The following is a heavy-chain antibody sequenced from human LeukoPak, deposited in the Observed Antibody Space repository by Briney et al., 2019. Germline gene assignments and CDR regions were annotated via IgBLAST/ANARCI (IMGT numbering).Heavy chain of an antibody. CDR2: IYTSGST. V-gene: IGHV4-61*02. Sequence: SETLSLTCTVSGDSISSGSYYWSWIRQPAGKGLEWIGRIYTSGSTNYNPSLKSRVTMSVDTSKNQFSLKLSFVTAADTAVYYCAREPAGSGSANNWFDPWGQGTLVTVSS. J-gene: IGHJ5*02. D-gene: IGHD3-10*01. CDR3: AREPAGSGSANNWFDP. CDR1: GDSISSGSYY.